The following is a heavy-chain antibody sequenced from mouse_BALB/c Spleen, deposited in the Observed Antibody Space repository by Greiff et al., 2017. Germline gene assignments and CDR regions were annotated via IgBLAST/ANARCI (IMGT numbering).Heavy chain of an antibody. CDR3: ASLRWLLRFAY. CDR2: ISSGGGST. CDR1: GFAFSSYD. V-gene: IGHV5-12-1*01. D-gene: IGHD2-3*01. Sequence: DVKLVESGGGLVKPGGSLKLSCAASGFAFSSYDMSWVRQTPAKRLEWVAYISSGGGSTYYPDTVKGRFTISRDNAKNTLYLQMSSLKSEDTAMYYCASLRWLLRFAYWGQGTLVTVSA. J-gene: IGHJ3*01.